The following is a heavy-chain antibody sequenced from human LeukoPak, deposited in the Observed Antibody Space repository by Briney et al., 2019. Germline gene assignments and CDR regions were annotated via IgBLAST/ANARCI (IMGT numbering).Heavy chain of an antibody. CDR3: ARDPGYSSPRGDY. CDR1: GYTFTDYF. D-gene: IGHD5-18*01. Sequence: ASVKVSCKASGYTFTDYFMHWVRQAPGQGLERMGWINPNSGGTHYAQKFQSRVTMTRDTSISTAYMELSRLRSDDTAVYYCARDPGYSSPRGDYWGQGTLVTVSS. V-gene: IGHV1-2*02. J-gene: IGHJ4*02. CDR2: INPNSGGT.